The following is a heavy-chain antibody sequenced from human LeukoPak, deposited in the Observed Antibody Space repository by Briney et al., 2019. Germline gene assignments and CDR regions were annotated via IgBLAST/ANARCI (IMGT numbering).Heavy chain of an antibody. CDR3: ARIPLASNAFDI. V-gene: IGHV4-34*01. CDR1: GGSFSGYY. J-gene: IGHJ3*02. Sequence: SETLSLTCAVYGGSFSGYYRSWIRQPPGKGLEWIGEINHSGSTNYNPSLKSRVTISVDTSKNQFSLKLSSVTAADTAVYYCARIPLASNAFDIWGQGTMVTVSS. D-gene: IGHD3-3*02. CDR2: INHSGST.